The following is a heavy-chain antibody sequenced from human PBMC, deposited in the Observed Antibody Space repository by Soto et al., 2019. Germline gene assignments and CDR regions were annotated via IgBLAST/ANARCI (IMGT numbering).Heavy chain of an antibody. J-gene: IGHJ4*02. CDR1: GFSLSTSGMR. Sequence: SGPTLVNPTQTLTLTCTFSGFSLSTSGMRVSWIRQPPGKALEWLERIDWDDDKFYSTSLKTRLTISKDTSKNQVVLTMTNLDPVDKATYYCARMSVRGYYSFDYWGQGTLVTVSS. CDR2: IDWDDDK. D-gene: IGHD3-22*01. CDR3: ARMSVRGYYSFDY. V-gene: IGHV2-70*04.